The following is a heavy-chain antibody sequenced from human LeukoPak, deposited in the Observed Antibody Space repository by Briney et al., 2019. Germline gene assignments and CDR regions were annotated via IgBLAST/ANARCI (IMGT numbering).Heavy chain of an antibody. D-gene: IGHD3-22*01. J-gene: IGHJ4*02. Sequence: GGSLRLSCAASGLTFRNYWMSWVRQAPGKGLEWVANINQDGSEKYYVDSVKGRFTISRDNAKSSLYLQMNSLRVEDTAVYYCASDRDYYDSSGHLFDYWGQGTLVTVSS. CDR1: GLTFRNYW. CDR2: INQDGSEK. CDR3: ASDRDYYDSSGHLFDY. V-gene: IGHV3-7*01.